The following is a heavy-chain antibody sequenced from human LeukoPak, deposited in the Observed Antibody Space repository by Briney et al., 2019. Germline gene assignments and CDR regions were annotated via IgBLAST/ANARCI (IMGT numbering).Heavy chain of an antibody. V-gene: IGHV4-39*01. D-gene: IGHD3-3*01. Sequence: SETLTLTCTVSGGTISSSTNYWGRIRQPPGKGLEWIGSIYYSGSTYYNPSLKSRVTISVDTSKNQFSLKLSSVTAADTAVYYCARVHPYYDFWSGYQMSYFDDWGQGTLVTVSS. J-gene: IGHJ4*02. CDR2: IYYSGST. CDR3: ARVHPYYDFWSGYQMSYFDD. CDR1: GGTISSSTNY.